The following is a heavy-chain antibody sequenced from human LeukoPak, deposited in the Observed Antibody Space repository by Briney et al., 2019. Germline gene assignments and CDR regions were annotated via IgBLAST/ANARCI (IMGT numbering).Heavy chain of an antibody. D-gene: IGHD4-17*01. Sequence: AGGSLRLSCAASGFTFSSYWMHWVRQAPGKGLVWVSRINSDGSSTSYADSVKGRFTISRDNAKNTLYLQMNSLRAEDTAVYYCARSGYDYGDYETFDYWGQGTLVTVSS. CDR3: ARSGYDYGDYETFDY. J-gene: IGHJ4*02. V-gene: IGHV3-74*01. CDR2: INSDGSST. CDR1: GFTFSSYW.